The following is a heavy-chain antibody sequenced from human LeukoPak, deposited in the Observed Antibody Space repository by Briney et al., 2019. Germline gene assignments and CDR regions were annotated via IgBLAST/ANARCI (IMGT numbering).Heavy chain of an antibody. CDR1: GGSISSGGYS. Sequence: KASETLSLTCAVSGGSISSGGYSWGWIRQPPGKGLEWIGYIYHSGSTYYNPSLTSRVTISVDRSKNQFSLKLSSVTAADTAVYYCASDYGGRGHYYYGMDVWGQGTTVTVSS. V-gene: IGHV4-30-2*01. CDR3: ASDYGGRGHYYYGMDV. J-gene: IGHJ6*02. D-gene: IGHD4-23*01. CDR2: IYHSGST.